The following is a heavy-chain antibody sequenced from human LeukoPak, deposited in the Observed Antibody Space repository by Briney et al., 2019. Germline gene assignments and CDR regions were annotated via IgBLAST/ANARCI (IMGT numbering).Heavy chain of an antibody. CDR1: GCSFSSHY. J-gene: IGHJ4*02. V-gene: IGHV4-59*10. D-gene: IGHD5-24*01. CDR3: ATGDGYNSFDY. Sequence: SETLSLTCTVYGCSFSSHYGSWIRQPAGKGLEWIRRIYTSGSTNYNSSLKSRVTMSVDTSKNQVSLKLSSVTAADTAVYYCATGDGYNSFDYWGQGTLVTVSS. CDR2: IYTSGST.